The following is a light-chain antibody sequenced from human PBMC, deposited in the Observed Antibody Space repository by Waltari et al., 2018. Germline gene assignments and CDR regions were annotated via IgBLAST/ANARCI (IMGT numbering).Light chain of an antibody. CDR2: VVS. Sequence: QSALTQPASVSGSPGQSITISCTGTSRAIGDYTSVSWYQHHPGRAPKVVIYVVSNRPSGVSNRFSGSKSGNTASLTISGLQPEDEADYYCSSYTSSSTFVIFGGGTKLTVL. CDR1: SRAIGDYTS. V-gene: IGLV2-14*03. CDR3: SSYTSSSTFVI. J-gene: IGLJ2*01.